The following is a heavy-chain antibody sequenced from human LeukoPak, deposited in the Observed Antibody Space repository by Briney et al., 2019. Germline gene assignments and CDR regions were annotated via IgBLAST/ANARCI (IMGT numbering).Heavy chain of an antibody. CDR2: ISGNGERT. V-gene: IGHV3-23*01. CDR1: GFTFSTYG. Sequence: PGGSLRLSCTASGFTFSTYGMSWVRQAPGKGLEWDSGISGNGERTYYADSVRGRFTISRVNSKNTLYLQLNSLRADDTAVYYCAKLGYSGSYNWGQGTLVTVSS. CDR3: AKLGYSGSYN. D-gene: IGHD1-26*01. J-gene: IGHJ4*02.